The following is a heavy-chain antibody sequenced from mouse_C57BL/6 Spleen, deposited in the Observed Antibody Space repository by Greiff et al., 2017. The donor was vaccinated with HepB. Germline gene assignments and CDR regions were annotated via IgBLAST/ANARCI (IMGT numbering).Heavy chain of an antibody. J-gene: IGHJ3*01. CDR1: GYTFTSYW. Sequence: VKLQQPGAELVMPGASVKLSCKASGYTFTSYWMHWVKQRPGQGLEWIGEIDPSDSYTNYNQKFKGKSTLTVDKSSSTAYMQLSSLTSEDSAVYYCARVYGSSLFAYWGQGTLVTVSA. V-gene: IGHV1-69*01. CDR2: IDPSDSYT. D-gene: IGHD1-1*01. CDR3: ARVYGSSLFAY.